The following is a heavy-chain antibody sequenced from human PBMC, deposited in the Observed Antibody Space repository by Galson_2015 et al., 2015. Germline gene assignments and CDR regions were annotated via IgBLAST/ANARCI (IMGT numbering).Heavy chain of an antibody. CDR2: IIPIFGTA. Sequence: SVKVSCKASGGTFSSYAISWVRQAPGQGLEWMGGIIPIFGTANYAQKFQGRVTITADKSTSTAYMELSSLRSEDTAVYYCAREGGDYYGSGSYYSGYWGQGTLVTVSS. V-gene: IGHV1-69*06. J-gene: IGHJ4*02. D-gene: IGHD3-10*01. CDR3: AREGGDYYGSGSYYSGY. CDR1: GGTFSSYA.